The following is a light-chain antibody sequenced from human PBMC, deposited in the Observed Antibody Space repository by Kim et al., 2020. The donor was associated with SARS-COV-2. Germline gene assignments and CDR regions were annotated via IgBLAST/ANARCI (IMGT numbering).Light chain of an antibody. CDR2: DAS. Sequence: LSVAKRDTLPCRPGQSVGCYLVWCQQKPAQAPRLLLLDASRRATGIPASLSGSECGTDLPLTIDSLEAEDSAIYYCQQRGNWPPHTFGRGTELEI. V-gene: IGKV3-11*01. J-gene: IGKJ4*01. CDR1: QSVGCY. CDR3: QQRGNWPPHT.